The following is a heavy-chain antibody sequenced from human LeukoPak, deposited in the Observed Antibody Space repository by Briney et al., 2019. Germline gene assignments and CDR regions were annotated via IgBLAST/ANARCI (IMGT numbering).Heavy chain of an antibody. J-gene: IGHJ3*01. CDR2: ISWNSGSI. V-gene: IGHV3-9*01. CDR1: GFTFSSYA. Sequence: PGGSLRLSCAASGFTFSSYAMSWVRQAPGKGLEWVSGISWNSGSIGYADSVKGRFTISRDNAKNSLYLQMNSLRAEDTALYYCAKAETGYSSGTDDAFDVWGQGTMVTVSS. CDR3: AKAETGYSSGTDDAFDV. D-gene: IGHD6-19*01.